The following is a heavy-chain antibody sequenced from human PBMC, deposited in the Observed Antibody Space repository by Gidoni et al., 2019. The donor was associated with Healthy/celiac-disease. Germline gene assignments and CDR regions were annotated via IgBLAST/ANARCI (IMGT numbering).Heavy chain of an antibody. J-gene: IGHJ5*02. CDR3: ARRDYYGSGSYVAWFDP. Sequence: QVQLQESGPGLVKPSGTLSLTCAFSGGSISSRNWASWVRQPPGKGMEWIGEVYHSGSTNYNPSLKSRGTISVDKSKNQISLKLSSVTAADTAVYDCARRDYYGSGSYVAWFDPWGQGTLVTVSS. D-gene: IGHD3-10*01. V-gene: IGHV4-4*02. CDR2: VYHSGST. CDR1: GGSISSRNW.